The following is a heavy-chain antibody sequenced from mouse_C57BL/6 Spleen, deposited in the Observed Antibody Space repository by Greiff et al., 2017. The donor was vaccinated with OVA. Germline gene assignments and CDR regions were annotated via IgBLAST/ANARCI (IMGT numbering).Heavy chain of an antibody. CDR1: GYSITSGYY. D-gene: IGHD2-1*01. J-gene: IGHJ3*01. Sequence: EVKVEESGPGLVKPSQSLSLTCSVTGYSITSGYYWNWIRQFPGNKLEWMGYISYDGSNNYNPSLKNRISITRDTSKNQFFLKLNSVTTEDTATYYCARDDGNYRFAYWGQGTLVTVSA. CDR3: ARDDGNYRFAY. CDR2: ISYDGSN. V-gene: IGHV3-6*01.